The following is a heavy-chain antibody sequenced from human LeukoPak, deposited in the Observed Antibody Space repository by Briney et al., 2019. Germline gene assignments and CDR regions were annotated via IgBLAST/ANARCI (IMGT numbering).Heavy chain of an antibody. J-gene: IGHJ4*02. CDR3: ARETPLYDILTCVFDY. D-gene: IGHD3-9*01. V-gene: IGHV4-34*01. CDR1: GGSFSGYY. CDR2: IHHSGST. Sequence: SETLSLTCAVYGGSFSGYYWSWIRQPPGKGLEWVGEIHHSGSTNSIPSLKSRVTISVDTSKNQFPLKLSSVTAADTAVYYCARETPLYDILTCVFDYWGQGNLVTVSA.